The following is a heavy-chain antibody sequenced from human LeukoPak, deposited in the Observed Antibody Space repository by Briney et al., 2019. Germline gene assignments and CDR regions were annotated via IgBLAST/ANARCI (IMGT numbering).Heavy chain of an antibody. Sequence: GGSLKLSCAASGLTFSGSAMHWVRQASGKGLEWVGRIRSKANSYATAYAASVKGRFTISRDDSKNTAYLQMNSLKTEDTAVYYCTGTTVTTSDYWGQGTLVTVSS. J-gene: IGHJ4*02. CDR2: IRSKANSYAT. D-gene: IGHD4-17*01. CDR3: TGTTVTTSDY. V-gene: IGHV3-73*01. CDR1: GLTFSGSA.